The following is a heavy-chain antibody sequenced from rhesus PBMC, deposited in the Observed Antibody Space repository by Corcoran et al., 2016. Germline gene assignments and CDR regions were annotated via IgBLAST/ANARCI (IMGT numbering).Heavy chain of an antibody. J-gene: IGHJ4*01. V-gene: IGHV4-122*02. D-gene: IGHD5-12*01. CDR3: ARDWGGYSYSYLDY. Sequence: QVQLQESGPGLVKPSETLSLTCAVSGYSISGYYWSWIRQAPGKGLEWIGYITYSGSTSYNPSLKSRVTISRDTSNNQFSLKLSSVTAADTAVYYCARDWGGYSYSYLDYWGQGVLVTVSS. CDR2: ITYSGST. CDR1: GYSISGYY.